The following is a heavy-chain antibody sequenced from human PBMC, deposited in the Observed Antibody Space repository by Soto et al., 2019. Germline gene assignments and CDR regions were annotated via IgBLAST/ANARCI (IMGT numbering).Heavy chain of an antibody. V-gene: IGHV1-69*05. J-gene: IGHJ4*02. CDR2: IIPIFGKA. Sequence: QVQLVQSGAEVKKPGSSLKVSCKASGGTFSTYAINWVRQAPGQGLEWMGGIIPIFGKAKNAQKFQGRVTITTAESTTTAHLELSSLRSEETAVYYCASLAPQVRLSRGDYGMYWGQGTLVTVSS. CDR1: GGTFSTYA. D-gene: IGHD4-17*01. CDR3: ASLAPQVRLSRGDYGMY.